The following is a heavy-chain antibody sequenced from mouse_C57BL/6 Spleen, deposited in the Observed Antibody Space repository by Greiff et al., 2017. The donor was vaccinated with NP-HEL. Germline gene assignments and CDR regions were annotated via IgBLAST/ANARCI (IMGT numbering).Heavy chain of an antibody. V-gene: IGHV1-9*01. CDR1: GYTFTGYW. D-gene: IGHD1-1*01. CDR2: ILPGSGST. J-gene: IGHJ3*01. Sequence: QVQLQQSGAELMKPGASVKLSCKATGYTFTGYWIEWVKQRPGHGLEWIGEILPGSGSTNYNEKFKGKATFTADTSSNTAYMQLSSLTTEDSAIYYCARSGGPYYYGSSYGFAYWGQGTLVTVSA. CDR3: ARSGGPYYYGSSYGFAY.